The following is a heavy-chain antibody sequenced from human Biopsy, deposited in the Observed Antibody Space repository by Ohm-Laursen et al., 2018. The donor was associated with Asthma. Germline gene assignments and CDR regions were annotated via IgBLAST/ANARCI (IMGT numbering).Heavy chain of an antibody. V-gene: IGHV3-48*02. CDR1: GFTFGDCW. D-gene: IGHD5-18*01. CDR3: ARFKRGYSYGYAGVFDY. J-gene: IGHJ4*02. CDR2: ISSSSSTI. Sequence: SLRLSCAASGFTFGDCWMSWVRQVPGKGLEWVSYISSSSSTIYYADSVKGRFTISRDNAKNSLYLQMNSLRDEDTAVYYCARFKRGYSYGYAGVFDYWGQGTLATVSS.